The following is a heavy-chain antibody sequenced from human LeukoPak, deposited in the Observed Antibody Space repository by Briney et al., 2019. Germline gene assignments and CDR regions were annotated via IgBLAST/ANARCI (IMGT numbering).Heavy chain of an antibody. V-gene: IGHV3-7*01. Sequence: AGSLRLSCAASGFTFSRYWMSWVRQAPGKGLQWVANIKQDGSEKYYVDSVKGRFTISRDNAKNPLYLQMNSLRAEDTAVYYCARDHCSSTSCYLFYYYYYMDVWGKGTTVTVSS. CDR2: IKQDGSEK. J-gene: IGHJ6*03. D-gene: IGHD2-2*01. CDR1: GFTFSRYW. CDR3: ARDHCSSTSCYLFYYYYYMDV.